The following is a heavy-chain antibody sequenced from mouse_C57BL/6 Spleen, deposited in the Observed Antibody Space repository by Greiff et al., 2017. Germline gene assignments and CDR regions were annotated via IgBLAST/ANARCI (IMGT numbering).Heavy chain of an antibody. CDR2: ISSGSSTI. V-gene: IGHV5-17*01. Sequence: DVKLVESGGGLVKPGGSLKLSCAASGFTFSDYGTHWVRQAPEKGLEWVAYISSGSSTIYYADTVKGRFTISRDNAKNTLFLQMTSLRSEDTAMYYCAKEGGGFAYWGQGTLVTVSA. CDR3: AKEGGGFAY. J-gene: IGHJ3*01. CDR1: GFTFSDYG.